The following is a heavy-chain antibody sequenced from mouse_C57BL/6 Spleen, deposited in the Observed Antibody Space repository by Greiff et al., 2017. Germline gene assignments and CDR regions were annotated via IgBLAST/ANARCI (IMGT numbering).Heavy chain of an antibody. CDR1: GYAFSSSW. CDR2: IYPGDGDT. Sequence: VQLQQSGPELVKPGASVKISCKASGYAFSSSWMNWVKQRPGKGLEWIGRIYPGDGDTNYNGKFKGKATLTADKSPSTAYVQLSSLTSEDSAVYYCARRRGSQCTWGDYWGQGTSVTVSS. D-gene: IGHD3-2*02. CDR3: ARRRGSQCTWGDY. J-gene: IGHJ4*01. V-gene: IGHV1-82*01.